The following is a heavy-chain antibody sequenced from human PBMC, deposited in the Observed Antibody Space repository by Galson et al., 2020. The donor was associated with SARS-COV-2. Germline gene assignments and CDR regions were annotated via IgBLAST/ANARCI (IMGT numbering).Heavy chain of an antibody. CDR2: ISYDGSNK. Sequence: GESLKISCAASGFTFSSYGMHWVRQAPGKGLEWVAVISYDGSNKYYADSVKGRFTISRDNSKNTLYLQMNSLRAEDTAVYYCEAELLGLDYWGQGTLVTVSS. CDR3: EAELLGLDY. D-gene: IGHD1-26*01. J-gene: IGHJ4*02. CDR1: GFTFSSYG. V-gene: IGHV3-30*03.